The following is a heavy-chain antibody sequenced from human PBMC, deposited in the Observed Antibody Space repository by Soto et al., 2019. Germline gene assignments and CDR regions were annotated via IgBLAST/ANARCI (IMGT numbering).Heavy chain of an antibody. CDR3: AKGRRNTF. Sequence: QVQLLQSGAEVKKPGSSVKISCKASGYTFSFDYLSGVRRAPGQGLQWMGKINPDGGATTYAQSFQGRVSITSDASTGTVYMELSSLTSDDTAVYYCAKGRRNTFWGPGTLVSVSS. V-gene: IGHV1-46*01. CDR1: GYTFSFDY. CDR2: INPDGGAT. D-gene: IGHD3-10*01. J-gene: IGHJ4*02.